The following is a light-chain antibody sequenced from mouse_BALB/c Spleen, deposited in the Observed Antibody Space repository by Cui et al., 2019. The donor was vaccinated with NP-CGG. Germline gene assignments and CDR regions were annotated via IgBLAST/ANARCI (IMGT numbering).Light chain of an antibody. V-gene: IGLV1*01. J-gene: IGLJ1*01. CDR2: GTN. Sequence: QAVVTQESAHNTSPGETVTLTCRSSTGVVTTSNYANWVQEKPDHLFTGLIGGTNNRAPGVPARFSGSLIGDKAALTITGAQTEDEAIYFCALWYSNHWVFGGGTKLTVL. CDR1: TGVVTTSNY. CDR3: ALWYSNHWV.